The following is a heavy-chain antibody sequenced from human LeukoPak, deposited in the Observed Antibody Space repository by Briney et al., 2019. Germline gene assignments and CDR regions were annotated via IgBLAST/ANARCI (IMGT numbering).Heavy chain of an antibody. J-gene: IGHJ3*02. D-gene: IGHD2-15*01. CDR2: INTNTGNP. CDR3: ARRKVVVVAATYAFDI. Sequence: GASVKVSCKASGYTLTSYAMNWVRQAPGQGLEWMGWINTNTGNPTYAQGFTGRFVLSLDTSVNTAYLQISSLKAEDTAVYYCARRKVVVVAATYAFDIWGQGTMVTVSS. CDR1: GYTLTSYA. V-gene: IGHV7-4-1*02.